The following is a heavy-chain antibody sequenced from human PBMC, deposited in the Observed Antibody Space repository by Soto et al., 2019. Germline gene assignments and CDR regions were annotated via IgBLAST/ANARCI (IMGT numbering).Heavy chain of an antibody. J-gene: IGHJ4*02. CDR1: GFIFSSYW. CDR2: INGDGSST. D-gene: IGHD6-6*01. CDR3: AIGHPGAIAPRLFDS. V-gene: IGHV3-74*01. Sequence: GGSLRLSCAASGFIFSSYWMHWVRQAPWKGLVWVSRINGDGSSTTYADSVKGRFTISRDNAKNTLYLQMNSLRAEDTAVYYCAIGHPGAIAPRLFDSWGQGTLVTVSS.